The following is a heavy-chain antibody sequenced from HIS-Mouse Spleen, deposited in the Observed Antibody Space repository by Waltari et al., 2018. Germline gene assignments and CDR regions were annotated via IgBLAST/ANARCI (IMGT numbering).Heavy chain of an antibody. CDR1: GGSISSYY. V-gene: IGHV4-4*07. J-gene: IGHJ2*01. CDR2: IYTSGST. D-gene: IGHD6-13*01. CDR3: AREIPYSSSWYDWYFDL. Sequence: QVQLQESGPGLVKPSETLSLTCTVSGGSISSYYWSWIRQPAGKGLEWIGRIYTSGSTNYNPSPKSRVTMSVDTSKNQFSLKLSSVTAADTAVYYCAREIPYSSSWYDWYFDLWGRGTLVTVSS.